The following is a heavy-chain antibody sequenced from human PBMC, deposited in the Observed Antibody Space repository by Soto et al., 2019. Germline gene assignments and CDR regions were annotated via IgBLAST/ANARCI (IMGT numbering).Heavy chain of an antibody. Sequence: GGSLRLSCAASGFTFSSYGMHWVRQAPGKGLEWVAVISYDGSNKYYADSVKGRFTISRDNSKNTLYLQMNSLRAEDTAVYYCAREKPQGYYDSSGYYYDRSGMDVWGQGTTVTVSS. CDR2: ISYDGSNK. D-gene: IGHD3-22*01. CDR1: GFTFSSYG. CDR3: AREKPQGYYDSSGYYYDRSGMDV. J-gene: IGHJ6*02. V-gene: IGHV3-30*03.